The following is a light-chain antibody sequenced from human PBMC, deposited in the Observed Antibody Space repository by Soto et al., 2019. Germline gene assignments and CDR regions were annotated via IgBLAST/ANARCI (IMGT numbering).Light chain of an antibody. CDR2: GAS. V-gene: IGKV3-20*01. J-gene: IGKJ2*01. Sequence: EVGLTQSPGTLSLSPGERATLSCRASQSVSSSYLAGYQQKPGQAPRLLIYGASTRATGISDRFSGSGSGTAFTLDVSRLEPEDFAVYYCQQYGSSPYTFGKGTKLEI. CDR1: QSVSSSY. CDR3: QQYGSSPYT.